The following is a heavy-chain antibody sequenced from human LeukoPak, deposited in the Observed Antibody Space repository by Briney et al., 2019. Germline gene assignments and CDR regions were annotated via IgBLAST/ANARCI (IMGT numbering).Heavy chain of an antibody. CDR2: IWYDGSNK. V-gene: IGHV3-33*08. CDR3: ARGLPPSSSSGYYFDY. Sequence: GGSLRLSCAASGFTFSSYAMSWVRQAPGKGLEWVAVIWYDGSNKYYADSVKGRFTISRDNSKNTLYLQMNSLRAEDTAVYYCARGLPPSSSSGYYFDYWGQGTLVTVSS. J-gene: IGHJ4*02. D-gene: IGHD6-6*01. CDR1: GFTFSSYA.